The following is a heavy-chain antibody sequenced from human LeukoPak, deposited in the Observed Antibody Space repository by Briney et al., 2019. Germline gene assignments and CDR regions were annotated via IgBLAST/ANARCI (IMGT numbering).Heavy chain of an antibody. D-gene: IGHD2-8*01. Sequence: SEKVCGKASGGTFRSYAIRWVRKAPGQGIEWMGGIIPIFGTANYAQKFQGRVTITADESTSTAYMELSSLRSEDTAVYYCARDDGGTNGVSPFDCWGQGTLVTVSS. CDR3: ARDDGGTNGVSPFDC. J-gene: IGHJ4*02. CDR2: IIPIFGTA. V-gene: IGHV1-69*13. CDR1: GGTFRSYA.